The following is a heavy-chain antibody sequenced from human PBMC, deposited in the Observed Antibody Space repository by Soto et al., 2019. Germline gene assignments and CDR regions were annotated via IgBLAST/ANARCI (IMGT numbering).Heavy chain of an antibody. J-gene: IGHJ5*02. D-gene: IGHD2-15*01. CDR3: ARHLEVVARDNWFDP. Sequence: SETLSLTCTVSGGSISNYYWTWIRQPPGKGLEWIGYIYYSGSTNYNPSLKSRVTISVDTSKNQFSLKLSSVTAADTALYYCARHLEVVARDNWFDPWGQGTLVTVSS. CDR1: GGSISNYY. CDR2: IYYSGST. V-gene: IGHV4-59*08.